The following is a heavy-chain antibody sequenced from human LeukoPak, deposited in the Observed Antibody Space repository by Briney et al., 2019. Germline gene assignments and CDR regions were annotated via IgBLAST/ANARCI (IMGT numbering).Heavy chain of an antibody. D-gene: IGHD3-10*01. CDR2: ISYDGSNK. V-gene: IGHV3-30*18. Sequence: GGSLRLSCAASGFTFSSYGMHWVGQAPGKGLEWVAVISYDGSNKYYADSVKGRFTISRDNSKNTLYLQMNSLRAEDTALYYCAKGTMVRGSDFDYWGQGTLVTVSS. CDR3: AKGTMVRGSDFDY. J-gene: IGHJ4*02. CDR1: GFTFSSYG.